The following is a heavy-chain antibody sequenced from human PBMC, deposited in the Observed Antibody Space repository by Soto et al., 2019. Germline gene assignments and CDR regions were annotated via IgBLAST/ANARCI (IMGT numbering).Heavy chain of an antibody. V-gene: IGHV1-3*01. J-gene: IGHJ4*02. CDR1: GYTFXSYA. D-gene: IGHD6-6*01. Sequence: ASVKVSCKASGYTFXSYAMHWVRQAPGQRLEWMGWINAGNGNTKYSQKFQGRVTITRDTSASTAYMELSSLRSEDTAVYYCTTDKTLEYSSSDGIDYWGQGTLVTVSS. CDR3: TTDKTLEYSSSDGIDY. CDR2: INAGNGNT.